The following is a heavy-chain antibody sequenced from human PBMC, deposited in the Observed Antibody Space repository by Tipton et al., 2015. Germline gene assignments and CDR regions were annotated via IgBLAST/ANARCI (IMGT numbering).Heavy chain of an antibody. V-gene: IGHV4-34*01. J-gene: IGHJ6*02. Sequence: LRLSCAVYGGSFSDYYWHWIRQPPGKGLEWIGEVNHSGRNNYNLSLKSRVTISVDKFKNQFSLELNSVTAADTAVYYCARVDILLSQGGMDAWGQGTTVTVSS. CDR3: ARVDILLSQGGMDA. CDR1: GGSFSDYY. CDR2: VNHSGRN. D-gene: IGHD3-10*01.